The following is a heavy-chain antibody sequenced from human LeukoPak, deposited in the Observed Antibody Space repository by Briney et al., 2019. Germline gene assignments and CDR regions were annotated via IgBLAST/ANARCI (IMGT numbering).Heavy chain of an antibody. CDR3: AKDAGITMIVVVRPDAFDI. V-gene: IGHV3-23*01. CDR1: GFTFSSYW. D-gene: IGHD3-22*01. Sequence: GGSLRLSCAASGFTFSSYWMHWVRQAPGKGLEWVSAISGSGGSTYYADSVKGRFTISRDNSKNTLYLQMNSLRAEDTAVYYCAKDAGITMIVVVRPDAFDIWGQGTMVTVSS. CDR2: ISGSGGST. J-gene: IGHJ3*02.